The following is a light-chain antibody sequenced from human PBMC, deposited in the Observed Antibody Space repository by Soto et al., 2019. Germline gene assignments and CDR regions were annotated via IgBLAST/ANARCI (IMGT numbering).Light chain of an antibody. Sequence: DIQMTQSPSTLSASVGDRVSITCRASQSISNWLAWYQQRPGEAPNLLIFDVFKLKSGVPSRFSGSGSGTEFTLTISSLQSEDFAVYYCQQYNNWPPDTFGQGTKLEIK. J-gene: IGKJ2*01. CDR3: QQYNNWPPDT. V-gene: IGKV1-5*01. CDR1: QSISNW. CDR2: DVF.